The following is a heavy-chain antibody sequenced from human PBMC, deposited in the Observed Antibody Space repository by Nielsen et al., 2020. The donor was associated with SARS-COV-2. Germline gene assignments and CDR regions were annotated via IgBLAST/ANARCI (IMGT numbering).Heavy chain of an antibody. J-gene: IGHJ3*02. CDR1: GFTFDDYA. D-gene: IGHD4-23*01. CDR3: AKGGTTAVTCAFDI. Sequence: SLKISCAASGFTFDDYAMHWVRQAPGKGLEWVSGISWNSGSIGYADSVKGRFTISRDNAKNSLYLQMSSLRAEDTALYYCAKGGTTAVTCAFDIWGQGTMVTVSS. V-gene: IGHV3-9*01. CDR2: ISWNSGSI.